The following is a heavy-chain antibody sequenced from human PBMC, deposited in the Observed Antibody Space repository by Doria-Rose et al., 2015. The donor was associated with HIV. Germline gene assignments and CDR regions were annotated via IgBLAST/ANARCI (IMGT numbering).Heavy chain of an antibody. CDR3: ARVLSGTYDY. V-gene: IGHV4-59*01. D-gene: IGHD1-26*01. J-gene: IGHJ4*02. CDR1: GGSISHYY. Sequence: QVQLQESGPGLVKPSETLSLTCSVSGGSISHYYWSWIRQPPGKRLEHIGDIPYTGSTNYSPSPKSRVSISIDTSKNKFSLRLSSVTAADTAVYYCARVLSGTYDYWGQGTLVAVSS. CDR2: IPYTGST.